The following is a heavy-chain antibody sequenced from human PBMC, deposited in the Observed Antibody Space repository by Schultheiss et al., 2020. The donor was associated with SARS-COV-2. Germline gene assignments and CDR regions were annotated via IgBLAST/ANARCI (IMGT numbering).Heavy chain of an antibody. Sequence: GESLKISCKGSGYSFTSYWIGWVRQMPGKGLEWMGIIYPGDSDTRDSPSFQGQVTISADKSISTAYLQWSSLKASDTAMYYCARRMICGGDCYVFDYWGQGTLVTVSS. CDR2: IYPGDSDT. D-gene: IGHD2-21*02. J-gene: IGHJ4*02. CDR1: GYSFTSYW. CDR3: ARRMICGGDCYVFDY. V-gene: IGHV5-51*01.